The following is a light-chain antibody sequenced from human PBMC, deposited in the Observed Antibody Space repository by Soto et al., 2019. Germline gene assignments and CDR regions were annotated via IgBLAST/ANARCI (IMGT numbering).Light chain of an antibody. J-gene: IGKJ1*01. Sequence: EIVLTQSPATLSSSPGETAILSCRASQYVGSRLAWYQHKPGQAPRLLIYYMSKRATGIPARFSGSGSGTDFTVTISCLAPDDFAIYYCHQRQSWPRTFGQGTKVDIK. CDR1: QYVGSR. CDR3: HQRQSWPRT. V-gene: IGKV3-11*01. CDR2: YMS.